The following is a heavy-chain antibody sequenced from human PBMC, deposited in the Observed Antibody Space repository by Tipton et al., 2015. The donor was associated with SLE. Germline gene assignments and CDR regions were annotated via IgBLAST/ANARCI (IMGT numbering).Heavy chain of an antibody. J-gene: IGHJ6*02. CDR1: GFTFSSYG. CDR2: IRYDGSNK. V-gene: IGHV3-30*02. CDR3: AKGSGRYSSGMDV. Sequence: SLRLSCAASGFTFSSYGMHWVRQAPGKGLEWVAFIRYDGSNKYYADSVKGRFTISRDNSKNTLYLQMNSLRAEDTAVYYCAKGSGRYSSGMDVWGQGTTVTVSS. D-gene: IGHD6-13*01.